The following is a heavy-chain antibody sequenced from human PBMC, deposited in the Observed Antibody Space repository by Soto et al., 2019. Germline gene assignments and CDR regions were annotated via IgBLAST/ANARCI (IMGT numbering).Heavy chain of an antibody. Sequence: SETLSLTCTVSGASIRSTDYYWSWIRQAPGKGLEWIGYVYYSGSTNYNPSLKSRVTISVDTSKNQFSLKLSSVTAADTAVYYCARDNSRARWFGELPPYGMDVWGQGTRSPSP. CDR3: ARDNSRARWFGELPPYGMDV. J-gene: IGHJ6*02. CDR2: VYYSGST. CDR1: GASIRSTDYY. V-gene: IGHV4-61*08. D-gene: IGHD3-10*01.